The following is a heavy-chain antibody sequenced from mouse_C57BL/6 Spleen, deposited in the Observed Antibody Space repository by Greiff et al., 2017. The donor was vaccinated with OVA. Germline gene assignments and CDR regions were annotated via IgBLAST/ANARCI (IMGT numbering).Heavy chain of an antibody. CDR3: ARSPYYYGSGSAWFAY. CDR2: IDPSDSYT. Sequence: QVQLQQSGAELVMPGASVKLSCKASGYTFTSYWMHWVKQRPGQGLEWIGEIDPSDSYTNYNQKFKGKSTLTVDKSSSTAYMQLSSLTSEDSAVYYCARSPYYYGSGSAWFAYWGQGTLVTVSA. D-gene: IGHD1-1*01. V-gene: IGHV1-69*01. CDR1: GYTFTSYW. J-gene: IGHJ3*01.